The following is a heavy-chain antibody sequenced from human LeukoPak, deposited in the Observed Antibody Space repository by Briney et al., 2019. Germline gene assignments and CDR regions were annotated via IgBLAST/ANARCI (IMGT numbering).Heavy chain of an antibody. CDR1: GYTFTSYG. V-gene: IGHV1-18*01. CDR3: AREVTTYYYDSSGYSPFDY. CDR2: ISAYNGNT. D-gene: IGHD3-22*01. J-gene: IGHJ4*02. Sequence: ASVKVSCKASGYTFTSYGISWVRQAPGQGLEWMGWISAYNGNTNYAQKLQGRVTMTTDTSTSTAYMELRSLRSDDTAVYYCAREVTTYYYDSSGYSPFDYWGQGTLVAVSS.